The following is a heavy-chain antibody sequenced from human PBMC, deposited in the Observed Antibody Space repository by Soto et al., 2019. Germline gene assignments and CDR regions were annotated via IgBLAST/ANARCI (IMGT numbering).Heavy chain of an antibody. Sequence: GGSLRLSCAASGFTLSSYSMHWVRQAPGKGLEWVSYISGSGGTIYYADPVKGRFTISRDNAKNSLSVQMNSLRDEDTAVYFCARETGRRSSGWPYYFAFWGQGTRVTVPS. CDR2: ISGSGGTI. CDR1: GFTLSSYS. CDR3: ARETGRRSSGWPYYFAF. D-gene: IGHD6-19*01. V-gene: IGHV3-48*02. J-gene: IGHJ4*02.